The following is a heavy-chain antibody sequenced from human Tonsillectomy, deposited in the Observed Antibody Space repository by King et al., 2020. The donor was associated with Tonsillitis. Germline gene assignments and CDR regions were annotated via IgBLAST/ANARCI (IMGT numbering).Heavy chain of an antibody. D-gene: IGHD3-22*01. CDR3: DTFALASGIRDISAYRHFSH. CDR2: INPDSGDT. CDR1: GDTFGGHY. Sequence: QLVQSGAEVRKPGASVSVSCKASGDTFGGHYVHWVRQAPGQGLEWMGWINPDSGDTNFAPNFLGRVSMTVTKDTSISTAYMGLSSLRPDDTAVYYFDTFALASGIRDISAYRHFSHWGQGTPVTVSS. V-gene: IGHV1-2*02. J-gene: IGHJ1*01.